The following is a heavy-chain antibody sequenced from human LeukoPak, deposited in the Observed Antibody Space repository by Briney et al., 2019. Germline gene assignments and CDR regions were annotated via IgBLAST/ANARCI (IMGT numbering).Heavy chain of an antibody. D-gene: IGHD1-1*01. CDR2: IYYSGSS. V-gene: IGHV4-59*01. CDR1: GVSISSYY. Sequence: PSETLSLTCTVSGVSISSYYWSWIRQPPGKGLEWIGYIYYSGSSYYNPSLKSRVTMSVDTSKNNFSLKLNSVTAADTAVYCCASGGNWNRHDYWGQGTLVTVSS. CDR3: ASGGNWNRHDY. J-gene: IGHJ4*02.